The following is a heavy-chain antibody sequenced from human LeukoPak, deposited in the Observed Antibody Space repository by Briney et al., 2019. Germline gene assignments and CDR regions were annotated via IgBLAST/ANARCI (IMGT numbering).Heavy chain of an antibody. CDR2: IIPIFGTA. J-gene: IGHJ4*02. Sequence: ASVKVSCKASGYTFTSYAISWVRQAPGQGLEWMGGIIPIFGTANYAQKFQGRVTITADESTSTAYMELSSLRSEDTAVYYCASRSYDFWSGYLEGYYFDYWGQGTLVTVSS. V-gene: IGHV1-69*13. CDR3: ASRSYDFWSGYLEGYYFDY. D-gene: IGHD3-3*01. CDR1: GYTFTSYA.